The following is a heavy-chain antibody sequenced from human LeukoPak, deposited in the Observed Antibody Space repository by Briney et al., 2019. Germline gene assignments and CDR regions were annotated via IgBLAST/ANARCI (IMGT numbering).Heavy chain of an antibody. CDR3: AKGEHTGTDY. CDR2: INGGGDST. J-gene: IGHJ4*02. Sequence: GGSLRLSCAASGFTFSSYWMSWVRQAPGKGLEWVSVINGGGDSTNYADSVKGRFTISRDNSKNTLYLQMNSLRAEDTAVYYCAKGEHTGTDYWGQGTLVTVSS. V-gene: IGHV3-23*01. CDR1: GFTFSSYW. D-gene: IGHD4-11*01.